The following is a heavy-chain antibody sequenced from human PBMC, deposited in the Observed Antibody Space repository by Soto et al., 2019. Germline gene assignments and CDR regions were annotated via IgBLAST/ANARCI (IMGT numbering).Heavy chain of an antibody. CDR3: ARVMGQQLVSGYNWFDP. J-gene: IGHJ5*02. D-gene: IGHD6-13*01. V-gene: IGHV1-18*04. CDR1: GYTFTGYY. Sequence: ASVKVSCKASGYTFTGYYMHWVRQAPGQGLEWMGWISAYNGNTDYVQKLQGRVTMTTDTSTSTAYMELRSLRSDDTAVYYCARVMGQQLVSGYNWFDPWGQGTLVTVSS. CDR2: ISAYNGNT.